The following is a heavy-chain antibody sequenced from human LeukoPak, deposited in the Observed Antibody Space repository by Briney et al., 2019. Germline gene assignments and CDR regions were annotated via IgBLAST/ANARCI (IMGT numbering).Heavy chain of an antibody. Sequence: SETLSLTCTVSGGAITNDNFYWGWVRQPPGKGLEWVVSINYSGTTYYNPSLRSRLSISVDTSRTQFFLTLNSVTAADMAVYYCARLFDSWGRGILVTVSS. CDR3: ARLFDS. V-gene: IGHV4-39*01. CDR1: GGAITNDNFY. J-gene: IGHJ4*02. CDR2: INYSGTT.